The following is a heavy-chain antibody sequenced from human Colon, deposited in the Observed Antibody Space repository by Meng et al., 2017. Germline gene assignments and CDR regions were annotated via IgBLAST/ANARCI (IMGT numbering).Heavy chain of an antibody. V-gene: IGHV1-3*01. J-gene: IGHJ4*02. D-gene: IGHD2-2*01. CDR3: ARTCCSSSSCYDY. CDR2: INAGNGNT. Sequence: ASVKVSCKASGYTFTNYYMHWVRQAPGQGLEWMGWINAGNGNTKYSEKFQSRVTITRDTAESTAYMELSSLRSEDTAVYYCARTCCSSSSCYDYWGQGTLVTVSS. CDR1: GYTFTNYY.